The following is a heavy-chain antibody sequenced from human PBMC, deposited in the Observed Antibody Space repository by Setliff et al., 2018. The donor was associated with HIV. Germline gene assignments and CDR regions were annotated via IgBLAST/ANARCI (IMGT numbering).Heavy chain of an antibody. D-gene: IGHD3-3*01. Sequence: GGSLRLSCAASGLIFSSYEMNWVRQAPGKGLEWISFIGGHGSIIHYADSVKGRFTISRDNSKNTLSLQMNSLRAEDTAVYYCAKTREINNFWSGIDYWGQGTLVTVSS. V-gene: IGHV3-23*01. CDR1: GLIFSSYE. J-gene: IGHJ4*02. CDR2: IGGHGSII. CDR3: AKTREINNFWSGIDY.